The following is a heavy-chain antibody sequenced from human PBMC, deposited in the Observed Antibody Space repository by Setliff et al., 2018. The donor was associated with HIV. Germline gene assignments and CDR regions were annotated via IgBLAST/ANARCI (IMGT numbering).Heavy chain of an antibody. Sequence: SETLSLTCSVSGGSISSGSYYWGWIRQPAGKGLEWIGHIYRSGSTNYNPSLKSRLTISLDKSKNQFSLKLSSVTAAATAVYYCARAGYYDSAGYSDYWGQGTLVTVSS. V-gene: IGHV4-61*09. CDR1: GGSISSGSYY. CDR3: ARAGYYDSAGYSDY. CDR2: IYRSGST. J-gene: IGHJ4*02. D-gene: IGHD3-22*01.